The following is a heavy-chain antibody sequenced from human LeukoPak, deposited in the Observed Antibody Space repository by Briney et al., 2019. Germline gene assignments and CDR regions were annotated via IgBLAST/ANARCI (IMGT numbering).Heavy chain of an antibody. D-gene: IGHD3-22*01. V-gene: IGHV2-5*01. Sequence: SGPTLVKPPPTLTLTCTFSGFALGTGGVGVGWIRQPPGKALEWLSIIYWNEDERYRPTLKRRITITKETSKKQGEQNMNNMDPVDTATYYCAHREGYYYDSSGYYGYAFDIWGQGTMVTVSS. CDR3: AHREGYYYDSSGYYGYAFDI. J-gene: IGHJ3*02. CDR2: IYWNEDE. CDR1: GFALGTGGVG.